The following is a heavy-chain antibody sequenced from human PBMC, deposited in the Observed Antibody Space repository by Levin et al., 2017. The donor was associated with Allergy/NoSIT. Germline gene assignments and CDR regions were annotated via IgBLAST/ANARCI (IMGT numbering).Heavy chain of an antibody. Sequence: GASVKVSCAASGFTFRFYAMSWVRQAPGKGLEWVSGISGSDGSTYYADSVKGRFTISRDDSKNTLYLQVNSLRAEDTAIYYCAKDLRDRSRGSYGNWGQGTLVSVSS. CDR1: GFTFRFYA. D-gene: IGHD1-26*01. CDR2: ISGSDGST. V-gene: IGHV3-23*01. J-gene: IGHJ4*02. CDR3: AKDLRDRSRGSYGN.